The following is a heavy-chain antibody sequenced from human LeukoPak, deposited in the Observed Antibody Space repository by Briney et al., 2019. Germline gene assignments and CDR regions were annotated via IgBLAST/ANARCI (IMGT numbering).Heavy chain of an antibody. D-gene: IGHD2-2*01. Sequence: GGSLRLSCAASGFTFSSYAMHWVRQAPGKGLEWVAVISYDGSNKYYADSVKGRFTISRDNSKNTLCLQMNSLRAEDTAVYYRAKLPYCSSTSCPIDYWGQGTLVTVSS. V-gene: IGHV3-30*04. CDR2: ISYDGSNK. CDR1: GFTFSSYA. CDR3: AKLPYCSSTSCPIDY. J-gene: IGHJ4*02.